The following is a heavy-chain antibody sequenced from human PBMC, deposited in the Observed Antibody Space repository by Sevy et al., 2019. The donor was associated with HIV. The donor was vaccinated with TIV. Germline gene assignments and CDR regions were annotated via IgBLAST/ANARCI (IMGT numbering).Heavy chain of an antibody. Sequence: GGSLRLSCVASGFTFSSYGMHWVRQAPGKGLEWVAVISYDGRNKDYADSVKGRFTISRDNSKNTLYLQMNSLRAEDTAVYYCAKEASLWFGREYFDYWGQGTLVTVSS. CDR2: ISYDGRNK. J-gene: IGHJ4*02. V-gene: IGHV3-30*18. CDR1: GFTFSSYG. D-gene: IGHD3-10*01. CDR3: AKEASLWFGREYFDY.